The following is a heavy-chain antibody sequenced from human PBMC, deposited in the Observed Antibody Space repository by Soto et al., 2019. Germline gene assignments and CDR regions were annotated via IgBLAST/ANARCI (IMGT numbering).Heavy chain of an antibody. D-gene: IGHD3-10*01. CDR1: GGSISSGGYY. Sequence: PSETLSLTCTFSGGSISSGGYYLSWIRQHPGKGLEWIGYIYYSGSTYYNPSLKSRVTISVDTSKNQFSLKLSSVTAADTAVYYCARGITMVRGVIHWYFDLWGRGTLVTVSS. J-gene: IGHJ2*01. V-gene: IGHV4-31*03. CDR2: IYYSGST. CDR3: ARGITMVRGVIHWYFDL.